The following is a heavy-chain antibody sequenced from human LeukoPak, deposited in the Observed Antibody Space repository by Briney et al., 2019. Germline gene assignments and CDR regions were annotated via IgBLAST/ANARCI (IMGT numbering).Heavy chain of an antibody. CDR1: GGSISSYY. V-gene: IGHV4-59*01. Sequence: PSETLSLTCTVSGGSISSYYWSWIRQPPGKGLEWVGYIYNTVSTNYNPSLKSRVTISVDTSKNQFSLKLSSVTAADTAVYYCAREAQLFDTDYYGMDVWGQGTTVTVSS. CDR3: AREAQLFDTDYYGMDV. CDR2: IYNTVST. D-gene: IGHD6-6*01. J-gene: IGHJ6*02.